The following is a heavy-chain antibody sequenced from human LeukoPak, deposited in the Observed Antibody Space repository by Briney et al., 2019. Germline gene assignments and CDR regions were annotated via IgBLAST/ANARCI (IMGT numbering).Heavy chain of an antibody. Sequence: ASVKVSCKASGYTFTSYGISWVRQAPGQGLEWMGWISAYNGNTNYAQKLQGRVTMTTDTSTSTAYMELRSLRSDDTAVYYCARGRVVAATLGMFPNYYYYGMDVWGKGTTVTVSS. CDR3: ARGRVVAATLGMFPNYYYYGMDV. D-gene: IGHD2-15*01. CDR1: GYTFTSYG. J-gene: IGHJ6*04. V-gene: IGHV1-18*04. CDR2: ISAYNGNT.